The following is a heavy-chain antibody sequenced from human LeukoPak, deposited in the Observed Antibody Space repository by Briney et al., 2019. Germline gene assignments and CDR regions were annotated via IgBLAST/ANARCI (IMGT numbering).Heavy chain of an antibody. CDR2: TSYDGSNK. CDR1: GFTFSSYA. V-gene: IGHV3-30*04. J-gene: IGHJ2*01. D-gene: IGHD2-21*02. Sequence: GRSLRLSCAASGFTFSSYAMHWVRQAPGKGLEWVAVTSYDGSNKYYADSVKGRFTISRDNSKNTLYLQMNSLRAEDTAVYYCARDPHIVVVTATSLGYFDLWGRGTLVTVSS. CDR3: ARDPHIVVVTATSLGYFDL.